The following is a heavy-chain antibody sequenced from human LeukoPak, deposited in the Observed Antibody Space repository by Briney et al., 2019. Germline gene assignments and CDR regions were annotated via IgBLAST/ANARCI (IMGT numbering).Heavy chain of an antibody. V-gene: IGHV4-39*07. Sequence: PSETLSLTCTVSGVSFSSSPYSWGWIRQPPGKGLEWIGSVYDGGSTFYNPSLKSRVTISLDTSKNQFSLKLSSVTAADTAMYYCARVRDGYNGDYYFDYWGQGTLVTVSS. CDR1: GVSFSSSPYS. CDR2: VYDGGST. D-gene: IGHD5-24*01. CDR3: ARVRDGYNGDYYFDY. J-gene: IGHJ4*02.